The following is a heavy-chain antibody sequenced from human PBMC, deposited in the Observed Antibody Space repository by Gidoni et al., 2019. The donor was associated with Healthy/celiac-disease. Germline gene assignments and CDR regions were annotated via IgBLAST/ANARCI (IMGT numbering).Heavy chain of an antibody. CDR1: GFTVDDYA. CDR3: AKWKGTNKGGFDY. Sequence: EVKLVESGGGVVQPGGSLRLPCAPSGFTVDDYAMHWVRQAPGKGLEWVSLISGDGGSTYYADSVKGRFTISRDNSKNSLYLQMNSLRTEDTALYYCAKWKGTNKGGFDYWGQGTLVTVSS. D-gene: IGHD1-7*01. V-gene: IGHV3-43*02. J-gene: IGHJ4*02. CDR2: ISGDGGST.